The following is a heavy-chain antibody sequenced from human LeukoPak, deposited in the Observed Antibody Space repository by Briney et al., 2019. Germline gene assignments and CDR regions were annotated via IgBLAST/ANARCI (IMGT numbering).Heavy chain of an antibody. CDR1: GGSFSGYY. J-gene: IGHJ2*01. V-gene: IGHV4-34*01. CDR3: ARGDSSSWDIVGRYFDL. Sequence: ETLSLTCAVYGGSFSGYYWSWIRQPPGKGLEWIGEINHSGSTNYNPSLKSRVTISVDTSKNQFSLKLSSVTAADTAVYYCARGDSSSWDIVGRYFDLWGRGTLVTVSS. CDR2: INHSGST. D-gene: IGHD6-13*01.